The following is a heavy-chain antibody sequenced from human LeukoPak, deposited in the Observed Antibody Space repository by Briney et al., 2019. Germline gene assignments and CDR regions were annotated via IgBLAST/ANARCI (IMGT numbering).Heavy chain of an antibody. D-gene: IGHD3-22*01. V-gene: IGHV3-23*01. CDR1: GFTFSSYW. Sequence: PGGSLRLSCAASGFTFSSYWMSWVRQAPGKGLEWVAGLSGSGGGTNYADSVKGRFTISRDNAKNTLYLQMNSLRAEDTAVYYCASDYYYYDITYNQIDYWGQGTLVTVSS. J-gene: IGHJ4*02. CDR2: LSGSGGGT. CDR3: ASDYYYYDITYNQIDY.